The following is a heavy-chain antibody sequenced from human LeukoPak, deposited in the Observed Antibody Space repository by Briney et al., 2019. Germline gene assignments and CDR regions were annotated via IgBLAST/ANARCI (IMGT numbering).Heavy chain of an antibody. J-gene: IGHJ4*02. V-gene: IGHV3-23*01. CDR1: GFTFSSYA. Sequence: WGSLRLSCAASGFTFSSYAMSWVRQAPGKGLEWVSAISGSGGSTYYADSVKGRFTISRDNSKNTLYLQMNSLRAEDTAVYYCAKGFGGSSGWFYFDYWGQGTLVTVSS. CDR2: ISGSGGST. CDR3: AKGFGGSSGWFYFDY. D-gene: IGHD6-19*01.